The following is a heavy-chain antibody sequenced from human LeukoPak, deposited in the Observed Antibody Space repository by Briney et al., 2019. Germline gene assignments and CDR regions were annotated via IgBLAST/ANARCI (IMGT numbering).Heavy chain of an antibody. D-gene: IGHD3-9*01. CDR2: ISGSSSTI. Sequence: PGGSLRLSCAASRFTFSSYSMNWVRQAPGKGLEWVSYISGSSSTIYYADSVKGRFTISRDNAKNSLYLQMNSLRAEDTAVYYCVTNFDPDVDWGQGTLVTVSS. V-gene: IGHV3-48*01. J-gene: IGHJ4*02. CDR1: RFTFSSYS. CDR3: VTNFDPDVD.